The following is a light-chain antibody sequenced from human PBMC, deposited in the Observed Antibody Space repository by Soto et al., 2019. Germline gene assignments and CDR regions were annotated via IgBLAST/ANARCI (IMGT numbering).Light chain of an antibody. J-gene: IGKJ3*01. CDR1: HSVSSN. CDR2: GAS. Sequence: IVMTQSPATLSVSPGERATLSCRASHSVSSNLAWYQQKPGQAPRLLIYGASTRATGIPARFSGSGSGTEFTLTISSLQSEDFAVYYCQQYTNWPPIFTFGPGTKVDIK. V-gene: IGKV3-15*01. CDR3: QQYTNWPPIFT.